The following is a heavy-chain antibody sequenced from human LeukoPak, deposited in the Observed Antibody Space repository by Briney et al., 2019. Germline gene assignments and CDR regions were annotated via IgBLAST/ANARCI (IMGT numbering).Heavy chain of an antibody. J-gene: IGHJ4*02. CDR3: AKDLTWNTADY. D-gene: IGHD1/OR15-1a*01. CDR2: IDTDGSTT. Sequence: GGSLRLSWVASGFTFSNSWMHWFRQVPGKGLVWVSRIDTDGSTTGYADSVRGRFTISRDNAKNTLYLQMNGLRAEDTAIYYCAKDLTWNTADYWGQGTLVTVSS. CDR1: GFTFSNSW. V-gene: IGHV3-74*01.